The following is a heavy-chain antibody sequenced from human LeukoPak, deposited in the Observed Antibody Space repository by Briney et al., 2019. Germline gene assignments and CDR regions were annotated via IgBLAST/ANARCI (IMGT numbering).Heavy chain of an antibody. CDR2: IYYSGST. CDR3: ARDKGNYGDYAG. CDR1: GGSISSSSYC. D-gene: IGHD4-17*01. J-gene: IGHJ4*02. Sequence: SETLSLTCTVSGGSISSSSYCWGWIRQPPGKGLEWIGSIYYSGSTYYNPSLKSRVTISVDTSKNQFSLKLSSVTAADTAVYYCARDKGNYGDYAGWGQGTLVTVSS. V-gene: IGHV4-39*07.